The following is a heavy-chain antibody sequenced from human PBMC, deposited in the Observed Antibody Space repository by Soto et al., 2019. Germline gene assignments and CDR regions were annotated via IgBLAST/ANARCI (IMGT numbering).Heavy chain of an antibody. CDR3: ARDDSGFSGSHYIDYFNY. CDR1: GGTLSSYA. D-gene: IGHD1-26*01. CDR2: IIPIFGTA. J-gene: IGHJ4*02. Sequence: GASVKVSCKASGGTLSSYAISWVRQAPGQGLEWMGGIIPIFGTANYAQKFQGRVTITADESTSTAYMELSSLTSEDTAVYYCARDDSGFSGSHYIDYFNYWGQGALVTVS. V-gene: IGHV1-69*13.